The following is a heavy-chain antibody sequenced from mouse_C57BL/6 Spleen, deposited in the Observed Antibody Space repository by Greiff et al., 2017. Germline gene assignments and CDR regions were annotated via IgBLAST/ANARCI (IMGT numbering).Heavy chain of an antibody. D-gene: IGHD2-5*01. J-gene: IGHJ3*01. CDR3: ARHEGQGAYYSNTWFAY. V-gene: IGHV1-62-2*01. CDR1: GYTFTEYT. Sequence: VQLQQSGAELVKPGASVKLSCKASGYTFTEYTIHWVKQRSGQGLEWIGWFYPGSGSIKYNEKFKDKATLTADKSSSTVYMELSRLTSEDSAVYCCARHEGQGAYYSNTWFAYWGQGTLVTVSA. CDR2: FYPGSGSI.